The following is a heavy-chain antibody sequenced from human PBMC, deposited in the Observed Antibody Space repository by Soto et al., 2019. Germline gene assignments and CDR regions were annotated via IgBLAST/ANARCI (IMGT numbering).Heavy chain of an antibody. J-gene: IGHJ4*02. CDR1: GGSISSGGYY. D-gene: IGHD2-2*01. Sequence: QVQLQESGPGLVKPSQTLSLTCTVSGGSISSGGYYWSWIRQHPGKGLEWIGYIYYSGSTYYNPSLKSRVTKSVDTSKTQCSLKLSSVTAADTAVYYCARLVVPAASNFDYWGQGTLVTVSS. V-gene: IGHV4-31*03. CDR2: IYYSGST. CDR3: ARLVVPAASNFDY.